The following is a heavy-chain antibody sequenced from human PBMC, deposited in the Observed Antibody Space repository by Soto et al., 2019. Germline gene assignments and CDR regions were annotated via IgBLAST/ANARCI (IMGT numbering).Heavy chain of an antibody. CDR3: TREDY. Sequence: QVQLVQSGAKEKKPGASVKASCKASGYTFSNYVIHWVRQAPGQGLEWLGWINAGNGNTQYSQKFQGRVTITRDTSASTAYMELNSLRSEDTAVYYCTREDYWGRGTLVTVSS. CDR1: GYTFSNYV. V-gene: IGHV1-3*05. CDR2: INAGNGNT. J-gene: IGHJ4*02.